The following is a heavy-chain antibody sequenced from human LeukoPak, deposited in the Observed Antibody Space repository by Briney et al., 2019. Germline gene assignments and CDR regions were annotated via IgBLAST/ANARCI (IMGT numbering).Heavy chain of an antibody. Sequence: GGSLRLSCAASGFTFSSYAMSWVRKAPGKGLEWVSAISGSGGSTYYADSVKGRFTISRDNSKNTLYLQMNSLRAEDTAVYYCAKEAAAGKYYYYGMDVWGQGTTVTVSS. J-gene: IGHJ6*02. CDR2: ISGSGGST. CDR1: GFTFSSYA. CDR3: AKEAAAGKYYYYGMDV. D-gene: IGHD6-13*01. V-gene: IGHV3-23*01.